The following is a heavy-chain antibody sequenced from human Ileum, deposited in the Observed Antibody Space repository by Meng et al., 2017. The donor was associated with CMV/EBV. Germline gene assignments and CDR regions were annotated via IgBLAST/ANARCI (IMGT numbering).Heavy chain of an antibody. J-gene: IGHJ4*02. D-gene: IGHD4-17*01. V-gene: IGHV1-2*02. CDR1: GYTFVGYY. Sequence: QVQLVQVGAEVKKPGASVKVSCKASGYTFVGYYIHWIRQAPGQGFEWMGWINPNTGDTDYAQKFRDRVTMTRDTSISTVFMDLNWLKSDDTAVYYCARGPSNGDFDYWGQGTLVTVSS. CDR2: INPNTGDT. CDR3: ARGPSNGDFDY.